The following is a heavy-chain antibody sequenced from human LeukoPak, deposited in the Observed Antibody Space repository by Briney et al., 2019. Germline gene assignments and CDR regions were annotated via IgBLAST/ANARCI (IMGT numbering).Heavy chain of an antibody. CDR3: ARDLWHIARYGHYMDV. J-gene: IGHJ6*03. V-gene: IGHV3-48*01. Sequence: GGSLRLSRAASGFTFSSYSMMWVRQAPGKGLEWVSYISSSSTTIYYADSVKGRFTISRDNAKNSLYLQMNSLRAEDTAVYYCARDLWHIARYGHYMDVWGKGTTVTISS. CDR2: ISSSSTTI. D-gene: IGHD2-21*01. CDR1: GFTFSSYS.